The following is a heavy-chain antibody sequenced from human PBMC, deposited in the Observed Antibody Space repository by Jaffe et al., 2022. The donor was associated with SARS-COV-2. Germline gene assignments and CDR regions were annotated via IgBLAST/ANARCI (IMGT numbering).Heavy chain of an antibody. J-gene: IGHJ6*02. V-gene: IGHV3-30*18. Sequence: QVQLVESGGGVVQPGRSLRLSCAASGFTFSSYGMHWVRQAPGKGLEWVAVISYDGSNKYYADSVKGRFTISRDNSKNTLYLQMNSLRAEDTAVYYCAKDEVNYYYYYGMDVWGQGTTVTVSS. CDR1: GFTFSSYG. CDR2: ISYDGSNK. CDR3: AKDEVNYYYYYGMDV.